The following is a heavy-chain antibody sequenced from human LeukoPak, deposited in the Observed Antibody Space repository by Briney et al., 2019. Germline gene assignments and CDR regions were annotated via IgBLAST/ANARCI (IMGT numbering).Heavy chain of an antibody. J-gene: IGHJ5*02. CDR3: ARVPGVTIFGVVRSANWFDP. CDR2: SNDSGST. V-gene: IGHV4-34*01. CDR1: GFTFSRNW. Sequence: PGGSLRLSCAASGFTFSRNWMTWVRLPPGKGLEWIGESNDSGSTNYNPSLKSRVTISVDTSKNQFSLKLSSVTAADTAVYYCARVPGVTIFGVVRSANWFDPWGQGTLVTVSS. D-gene: IGHD3-3*01.